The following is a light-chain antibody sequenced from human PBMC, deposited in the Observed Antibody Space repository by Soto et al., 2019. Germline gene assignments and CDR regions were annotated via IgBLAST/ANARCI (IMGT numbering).Light chain of an antibody. Sequence: EIAMTQSPATLSVSPGERATLSCRASQSVSSNLAWYQQKPGQAPRLLIYGASTRATGIPARFSGSGSGTEFTLTISSLQSEDFAVYYCQQYNNWPRTFGQGTKADIK. CDR3: QQYNNWPRT. V-gene: IGKV3-15*01. CDR1: QSVSSN. CDR2: GAS. J-gene: IGKJ1*01.